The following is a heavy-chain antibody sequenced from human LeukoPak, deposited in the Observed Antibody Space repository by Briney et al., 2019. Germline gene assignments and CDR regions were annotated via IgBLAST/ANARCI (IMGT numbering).Heavy chain of an antibody. V-gene: IGHV4-38-2*01. Sequence: SSETLSLTCAVSGYSISSGYYWGWIRQPPGKGLEWIGSIYHSGSTYYNPSLKSRVTISVDTSKNQFSLKLSSVTAADTAVYYCAGRYSYGQTWFDPWGQGTPVTVSS. J-gene: IGHJ5*02. CDR1: GYSISSGYY. CDR2: IYHSGST. D-gene: IGHD5-18*01. CDR3: AGRYSYGQTWFDP.